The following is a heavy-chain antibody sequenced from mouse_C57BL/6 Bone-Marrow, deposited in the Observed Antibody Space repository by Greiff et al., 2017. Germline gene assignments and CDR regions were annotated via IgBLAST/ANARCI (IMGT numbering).Heavy chain of an antibody. J-gene: IGHJ1*03. V-gene: IGHV6-3*01. CDR2: IRLKSDNYAT. D-gene: IGHD1-1*01. CDR1: GFTFRNYW. Sequence: EVKLVESGGGLVQPGGSMKLSCVASGFTFRNYWMNWVRQSPETGLEWVAQIRLKSDNYATHYAESVKGRFTISRYDSKSSVYLQMNNLRAEDTGIYYCTVRNLSGYFDVWGTGTTVTVSS. CDR3: TVRNLSGYFDV.